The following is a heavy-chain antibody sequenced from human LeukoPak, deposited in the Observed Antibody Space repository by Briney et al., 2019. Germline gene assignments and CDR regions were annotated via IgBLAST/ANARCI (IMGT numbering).Heavy chain of an antibody. CDR1: GFSFSSYT. CDR2: ISSSGSDK. V-gene: IGHV3-21*06. Sequence: KAGGSLRLSCAASGFSFSSYTMNWVRQPPGKGLEWVSSISSSGSDKYYADSVKGRFTISRDNAKNSLYLQMNSLRVEDTAVYYCAAQGGFDYWGQGTLVTVSS. D-gene: IGHD3-16*01. CDR3: AAQGGFDY. J-gene: IGHJ4*02.